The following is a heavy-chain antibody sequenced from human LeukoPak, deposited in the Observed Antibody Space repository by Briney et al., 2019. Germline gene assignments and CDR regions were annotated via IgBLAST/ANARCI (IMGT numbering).Heavy chain of an antibody. Sequence: SETLSLTCAVYGGSFSGYYWSWIRQPPGKGLEWIGEINHSGSTNYNPSLKSRVTISVDTSKNQFSLKLSSVTAADTAVYYCARGTYDSSGYYYIPIAFDIWGQGTMVTVSS. CDR2: INHSGST. V-gene: IGHV4-34*01. CDR1: GGSFSGYY. CDR3: ARGTYDSSGYYYIPIAFDI. D-gene: IGHD3-22*01. J-gene: IGHJ3*02.